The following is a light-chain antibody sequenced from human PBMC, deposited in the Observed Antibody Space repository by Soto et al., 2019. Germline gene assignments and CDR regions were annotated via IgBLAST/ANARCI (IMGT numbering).Light chain of an antibody. CDR1: SSDVDGYKY. CDR2: AVS. V-gene: IGLV2-14*01. Sequence: QSALTQPASVSGSPGQSITISCTGTSSDVDGYKYVSWYQQHPGKAPKLMIYAVSNRPSGVSNRFSGSKSGDTASLTISGLQAEDEADYYCSSYTSSSTYVFGTGTKLTVL. CDR3: SSYTSSSTYV. J-gene: IGLJ1*01.